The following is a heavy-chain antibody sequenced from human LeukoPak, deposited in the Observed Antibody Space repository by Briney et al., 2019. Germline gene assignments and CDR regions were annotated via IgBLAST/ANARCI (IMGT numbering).Heavy chain of an antibody. CDR1: GFTFSDYY. D-gene: IGHD1-26*01. Sequence: PGGSLRLSCAASGFTFSDYYMSWIRQAPGKGLEWVSVIYSGGSTYYADSVKGRFTISRDNSKTTLYLQMNSLRAEDTAVYYCARGASGSYDYFDYWGQGTLVTVSS. V-gene: IGHV3-66*02. CDR2: IYSGGST. J-gene: IGHJ4*02. CDR3: ARGASGSYDYFDY.